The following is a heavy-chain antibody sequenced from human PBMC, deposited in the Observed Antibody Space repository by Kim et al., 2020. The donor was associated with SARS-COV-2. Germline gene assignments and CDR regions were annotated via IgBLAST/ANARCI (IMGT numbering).Heavy chain of an antibody. V-gene: IGHV3-30*18. Sequence: GGSLRLSCAASGFTFSSYGMHWVRQAPGKGLEWVAVISYDGSNKYYGDSVKGRFTISRDNSKNTLYLQMNSLRAEDTAVYYCAKLDTAMVGQDYWGQGTLVTVSS. CDR2: ISYDGSNK. CDR3: AKLDTAMVGQDY. CDR1: GFTFSSYG. D-gene: IGHD5-18*01. J-gene: IGHJ4*02.